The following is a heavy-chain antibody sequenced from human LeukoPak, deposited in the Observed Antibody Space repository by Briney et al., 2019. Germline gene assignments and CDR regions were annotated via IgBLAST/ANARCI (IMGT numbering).Heavy chain of an antibody. CDR2: IVPDGSEK. V-gene: IGHV3-7*01. D-gene: IGHD1-26*01. Sequence: GGSLRLSCAASGFTFSSYWMTWVRQAPGKGLEWVANIVPDGSEKYYADSVKGRFTISRDNSKNTLYLQMNSLRAEDTAVYYCARFGGSYYSGAFDIWGQGTMVTVSS. CDR1: GFTFSSYW. J-gene: IGHJ3*02. CDR3: ARFGGSYYSGAFDI.